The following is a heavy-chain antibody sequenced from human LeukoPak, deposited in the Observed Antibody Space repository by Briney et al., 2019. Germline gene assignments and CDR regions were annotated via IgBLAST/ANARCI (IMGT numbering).Heavy chain of an antibody. CDR1: GGTFSSYA. Sequence: SVKVSCKASGGTFSSYAISWVRQAPGQGFEWMGRIIPILGIANYAQKFQGRVTITADKSTSTAYMELSSLRSEDTAVYYCAREDRYYFDYWGQGTLVTVSS. CDR2: IIPILGIA. CDR3: AREDRYYFDY. V-gene: IGHV1-69*04. J-gene: IGHJ4*02.